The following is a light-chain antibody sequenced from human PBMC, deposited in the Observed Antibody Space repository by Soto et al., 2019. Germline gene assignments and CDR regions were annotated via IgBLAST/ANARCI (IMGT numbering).Light chain of an antibody. CDR1: SSDVGSYNL. J-gene: IGLJ1*01. Sequence: QSVLTQPASVSGSPGQSITISCTGTSSDVGSYNLVSWYQQHPGKAPKLIIYEVSNRPSGVSNRFSGSKSDNTASLTISGLQAEDGADYYCFSYARSTTVADVFGTGTKLTVL. V-gene: IGLV2-23*02. CDR3: FSYARSTTVADV. CDR2: EVS.